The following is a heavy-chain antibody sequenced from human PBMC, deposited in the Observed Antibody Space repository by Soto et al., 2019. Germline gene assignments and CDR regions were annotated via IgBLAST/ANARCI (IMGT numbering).Heavy chain of an antibody. D-gene: IGHD2-21*02. CDR1: GGSISSSSYY. Sequence: SETLSLTCSVSGGSISSSSYYWGWIRQPPGKGLEWIGSIYYSGSTYYNPSLKSRVTISVDTSKNQFSLKLSSVAAADTAVYYCARHTGCGGDCYYFDYWGQGTLVTVSS. J-gene: IGHJ4*02. CDR2: IYYSGST. V-gene: IGHV4-39*01. CDR3: ARHTGCGGDCYYFDY.